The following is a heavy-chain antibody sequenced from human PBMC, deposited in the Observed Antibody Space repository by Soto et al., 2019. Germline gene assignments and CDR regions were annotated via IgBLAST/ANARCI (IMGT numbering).Heavy chain of an antibody. Sequence: QVQLVESGGGVVQPGRSLRLSCAASGFTFSTYGMHWVRQPPGKGLEWVAVISSAGSNEHYADPVKGRFTISRDNSKNAQYLNMISLRVEDTAVYYCAKTITTYSGDSRGRGALVDYWGQGTLVTVSS. V-gene: IGHV3-30*18. J-gene: IGHJ4*02. CDR3: AKTITTYSGDSRGRGALVDY. D-gene: IGHD3-22*01. CDR2: ISSAGSNE. CDR1: GFTFSTYG.